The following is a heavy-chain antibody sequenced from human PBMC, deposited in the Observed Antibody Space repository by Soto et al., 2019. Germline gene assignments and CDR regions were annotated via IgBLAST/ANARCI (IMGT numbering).Heavy chain of an antibody. J-gene: IGHJ6*02. Sequence: GGSLRLSCAASGFTFSSYDMHWVRQATGKGLEWVSAIGTAGDTYYPGSVKGRFTISRENAKNSLYLQMNSLRAEDTAVYYCAREPSYYDILTGLNYYYGMDVWGQGTTVTVSS. CDR3: AREPSYYDILTGLNYYYGMDV. CDR1: GFTFSSYD. D-gene: IGHD3-9*01. CDR2: IGTAGDT. V-gene: IGHV3-13*01.